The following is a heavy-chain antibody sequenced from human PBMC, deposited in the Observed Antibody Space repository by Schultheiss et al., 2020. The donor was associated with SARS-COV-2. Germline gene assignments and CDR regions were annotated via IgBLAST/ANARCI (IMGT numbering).Heavy chain of an antibody. CDR1: GFTFSGSA. J-gene: IGHJ4*02. V-gene: IGHV3-21*01. CDR2: ISLSSTYI. CDR3: ARVRSGANSPFDY. Sequence: GGSLRLSCAASGFTFSGSAMHWVRQASGKGLEWVSSISLSSTYIYYADSVKGRFTVSRDNAKNSLYLQMNSLRTEDTAVYYCARVRSGANSPFDYWGQGTLVTVSS. D-gene: IGHD2-15*01.